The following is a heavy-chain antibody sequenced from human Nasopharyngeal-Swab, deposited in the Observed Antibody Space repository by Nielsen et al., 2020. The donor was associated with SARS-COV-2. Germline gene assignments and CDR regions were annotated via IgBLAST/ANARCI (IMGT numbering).Heavy chain of an antibody. V-gene: IGHV1-2*02. CDR2: INPNSGGT. CDR1: GYTFTGYY. J-gene: IGHJ6*02. D-gene: IGHD1-26*01. CDR3: ARVGLVGARYYYGMDV. Sequence: ASVTVSCKASGYTFTGYYMHWVRQAPGQGLEWMGWINPNSGGTNYAQKFQGRVTMTRDTSISTAYMELSRLRSDDTAVYYCARVGLVGARYYYGMDVWGQGTTVTVSS.